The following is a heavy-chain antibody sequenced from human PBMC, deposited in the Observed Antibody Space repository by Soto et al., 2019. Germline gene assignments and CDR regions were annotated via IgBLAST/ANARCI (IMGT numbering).Heavy chain of an antibody. CDR2: IYYSGST. D-gene: IGHD3-10*01. J-gene: IGHJ6*02. Sequence: SETLSLTCTVSGGAISSSSYYWGWIRQPPGKGQERIGSIYYSGSTYYNPSLKSRVTISVDTSKNQFSLKLSSVTAADTAVYYCARHAALMVRGVYGMDVWGQGTTVTVSS. CDR3: ARHAALMVRGVYGMDV. CDR1: GGAISSSSYY. V-gene: IGHV4-39*01.